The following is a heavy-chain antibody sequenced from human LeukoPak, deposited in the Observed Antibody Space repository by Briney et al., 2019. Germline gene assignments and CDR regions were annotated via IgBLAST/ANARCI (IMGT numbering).Heavy chain of an antibody. J-gene: IGHJ4*02. D-gene: IGHD6-13*01. CDR2: ISGSGGST. CDR3: AKESTYIASFFDY. Sequence: PGGSLRLSCATSGFIFYNYAMNWVRQGPGKGLEWVSAISGSGGSTYYADSVKGRFTISRDNSKNTLYLQMNSLRAEDTAVYYCAKESTYIASFFDYWGQGTLVTVSS. CDR1: GFIFYNYA. V-gene: IGHV3-23*01.